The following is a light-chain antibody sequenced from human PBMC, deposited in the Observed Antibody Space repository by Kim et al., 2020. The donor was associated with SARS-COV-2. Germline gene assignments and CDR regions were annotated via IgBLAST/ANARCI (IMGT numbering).Light chain of an antibody. CDR3: LLSYDDVRSV. J-gene: IGLJ2*01. CDR2: DTY. V-gene: IGLV7-46*01. CDR1: TGAVTSGHW. Sequence: GGTVTLTCGSRTGAVTSGHWPYWFQQKPGQAPRTLIYDTYIKHSWTPARFSGSLLWGKAALTLSGAQPEDEADYYCLLSYDDVRSVFGGGTQLTVL.